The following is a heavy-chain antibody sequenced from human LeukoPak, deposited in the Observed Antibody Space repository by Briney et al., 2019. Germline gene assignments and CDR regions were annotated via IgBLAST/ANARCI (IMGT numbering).Heavy chain of an antibody. CDR1: GYTFTAYA. CDR3: ARDRYGDGFAHFDY. CDR2: ITPSGGA. V-gene: IGHV1-2*02. Sequence: GASVKVSCTSSGYTFTAYAMHWVRQAPGQGLEWMGWITPSGGANYAQKFQGRVTTTRDTSISTAYMDLSRLTSDDTAVYYCARDRYGDGFAHFDYWGQGTLVTVSS. J-gene: IGHJ4*02. D-gene: IGHD5-24*01.